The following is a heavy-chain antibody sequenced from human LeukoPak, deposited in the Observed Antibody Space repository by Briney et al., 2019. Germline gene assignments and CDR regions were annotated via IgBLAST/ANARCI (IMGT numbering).Heavy chain of an antibody. CDR1: GFTFSNYG. V-gene: IGHV3-33*06. CDR2: IWYDGTKK. Sequence: GGSLRLSCAASGFTFSNYGMHWVRQAPGKGLEWVAVIWYDGTKKYYADSVKGRLTISRDNSKNTLYLQMNSLRAEDTAVYFCAKVGGQCTSSSCYRGPQSVWGQGTLVTVSS. D-gene: IGHD2-2*01. CDR3: AKVGGQCTSSSCYRGPQSV. J-gene: IGHJ4*02.